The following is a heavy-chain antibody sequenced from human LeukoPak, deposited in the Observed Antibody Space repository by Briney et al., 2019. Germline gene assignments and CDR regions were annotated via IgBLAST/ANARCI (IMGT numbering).Heavy chain of an antibody. CDR1: AFTFSSYS. J-gene: IGHJ6*03. CDR2: ISGSGGST. D-gene: IGHD6-19*01. V-gene: IGHV3-23*01. Sequence: GGSLRLSCAASAFTFSSYSMNWVRQAPGKGLEWVSGISGSGGSTYNADSVKGRFTISRDNSKNTLYLQMNSLRAEDTAVYYCAKDGYSTGWYSYDYYYMDVWGKGTTVTVSS. CDR3: AKDGYSTGWYSYDYYYMDV.